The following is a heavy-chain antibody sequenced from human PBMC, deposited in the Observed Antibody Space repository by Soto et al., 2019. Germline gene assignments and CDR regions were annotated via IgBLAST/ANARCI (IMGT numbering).Heavy chain of an antibody. J-gene: IGHJ4*02. V-gene: IGHV3-30-3*01. CDR1: GFTFSSYA. CDR3: ARVGVLYCSSTSCYTIDY. Sequence: GGSLRLSCAASGFTFSSYAMHWVRQAPGKGLEWVAVISYDGSNKYYADSVKGRFTISRDNSKNTLYLQMNSLRAEDTAVYYCARVGVLYCSSTSCYTIDYWGQGTLVTVSS. CDR2: ISYDGSNK. D-gene: IGHD2-2*02.